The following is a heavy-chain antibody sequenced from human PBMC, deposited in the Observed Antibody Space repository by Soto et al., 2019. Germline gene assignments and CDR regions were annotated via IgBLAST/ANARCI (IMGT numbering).Heavy chain of an antibody. D-gene: IGHD2-2*01. CDR2: ISSNGGST. J-gene: IGHJ3*02. V-gene: IGHV3-64*01. Sequence: GGSLRLSCAASGFTFSSYAMHWVRQAPGKGLEYVSAISSNGGSTYYANSVKGRFTISRDNSKNTLYLQMGSLRAEDMAVYYCARALGYCSSNSCRPGAFDIWGQGTMVTDSS. CDR1: GFTFSSYA. CDR3: ARALGYCSSNSCRPGAFDI.